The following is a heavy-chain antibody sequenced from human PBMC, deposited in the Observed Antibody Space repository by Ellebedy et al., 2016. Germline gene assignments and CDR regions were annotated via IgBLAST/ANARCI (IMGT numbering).Heavy chain of an antibody. J-gene: IGHJ3*02. CDR2: TYYGSKWSY. CDR1: GDSVSINSGG. D-gene: IGHD6-19*01. CDR3: ARGWLRGSFDI. Sequence: SQTLSLTCAISGDSVSINSGGWNWIRQSPERGLEWPGRTYYGSKWSYDYAVSVKSRVAINPDTSKNQFSLQLNSVTPEDTAVYYCARGWLRGSFDIWGQGTTVIVSS. V-gene: IGHV6-1*01.